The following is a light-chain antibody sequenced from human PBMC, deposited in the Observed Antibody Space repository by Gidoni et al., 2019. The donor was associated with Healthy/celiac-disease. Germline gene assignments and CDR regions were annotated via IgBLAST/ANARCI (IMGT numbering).Light chain of an antibody. CDR3: GTWDSSLSAGV. CDR1: SSNIGNNY. CDR2: DNN. Sequence: QSVLTQPPSVSAAPGQKVTISCSGSSSNIGNNYVSCYQQLPGTAPNLLIYDNNKRPSGIPDRFSGSKSGTSATLGITGLQTGDEADYYCGTWDSSLSAGVFGGGTKLTVL. J-gene: IGLJ3*02. V-gene: IGLV1-51*01.